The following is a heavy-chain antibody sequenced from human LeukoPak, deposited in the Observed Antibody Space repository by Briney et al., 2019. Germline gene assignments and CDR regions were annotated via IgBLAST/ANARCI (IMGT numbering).Heavy chain of an antibody. CDR2: INAGNGNT. J-gene: IGHJ5*02. V-gene: IGHV1-3*01. Sequence: ASVKVSCKASRYTFTSYAMHWVRQAPGHRLEGMGWINAGNGNTKYSQKVQGRVPITRDTYASTAYMELSSLRSEDTAVYYCARDADKSYDWNYDLNWFDPWGQGTLVTVSS. D-gene: IGHD1-7*01. CDR3: ARDADKSYDWNYDLNWFDP. CDR1: RYTFTSYA.